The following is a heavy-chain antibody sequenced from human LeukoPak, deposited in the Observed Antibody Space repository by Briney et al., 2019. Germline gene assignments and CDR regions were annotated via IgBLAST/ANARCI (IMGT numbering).Heavy chain of an antibody. CDR3: ARPYCSGDNCHSYFDH. Sequence: ASVKVSCKASGYTFTNYTMNWVGQAPGQGLEWMGWINPNTANPTYAQGFTGRFVFSVDTSVTTAYLQISRLKAEDIAVYYCARPYCSGDNCHSYFDHWGQGTLVTVSS. CDR1: GYTFTNYT. CDR2: INPNTANP. V-gene: IGHV7-4-1*02. J-gene: IGHJ4*02. D-gene: IGHD2-15*01.